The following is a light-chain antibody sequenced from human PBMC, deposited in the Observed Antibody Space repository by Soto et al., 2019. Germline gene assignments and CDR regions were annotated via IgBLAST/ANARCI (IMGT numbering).Light chain of an antibody. CDR2: DVS. V-gene: IGKV1-5*01. CDR1: ESISSW. J-gene: IGKJ5*01. Sequence: DIQMTQSPSTLSSSIGDRVVITCRASESISSWLAWYQQKPGRAPKLLIYDVSTLQSGVPSRFSGSGSGTEFTLTISGLLPEDFAAYHCQQLYTLPFTFGQGTRLEIK. CDR3: QQLYTLPFT.